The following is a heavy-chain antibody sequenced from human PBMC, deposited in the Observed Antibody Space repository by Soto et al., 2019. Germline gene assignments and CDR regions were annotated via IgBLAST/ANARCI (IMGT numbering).Heavy chain of an antibody. Sequence: SETLSLTCTVSGGSISSYHWSWIRQPPGKGLEWIGYIYYSGTTNYNPSLKSRVTISLDTSKNQFSLMLTSVTTADTAVYYCAREVRYYYDSSGSYYFDFWGQGTLVTVS. CDR2: IYYSGTT. CDR3: AREVRYYYDSSGSYYFDF. J-gene: IGHJ4*02. CDR1: GGSISSYH. V-gene: IGHV4-59*01. D-gene: IGHD3-22*01.